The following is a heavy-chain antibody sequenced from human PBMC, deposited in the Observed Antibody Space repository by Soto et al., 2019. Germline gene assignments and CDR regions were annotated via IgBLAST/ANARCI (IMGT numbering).Heavy chain of an antibody. CDR2: IYSGGST. CDR3: ARDRGYSYGHLPDY. V-gene: IGHV3-53*01. Sequence: PGGSLRLSCAASGFTVSSNYMSLVRQAPGKGLEWVSVIYSGGSTYYADSVKGRFTISRDNSKNTLYLQMNSLRAEDTAVYYCARDRGYSYGHLPDYWGQGTLVTVSS. CDR1: GFTVSSNY. D-gene: IGHD5-18*01. J-gene: IGHJ4*02.